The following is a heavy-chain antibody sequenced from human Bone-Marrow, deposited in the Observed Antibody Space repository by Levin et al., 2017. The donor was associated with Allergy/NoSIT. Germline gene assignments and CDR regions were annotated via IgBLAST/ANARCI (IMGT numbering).Heavy chain of an antibody. Sequence: LSLTCAASGFTFSSYSMNWVRQAPGKGLEWVSSISSSSSYIYYADSVKGRFTISRDNAKNSLYLQMNSLRAEDTAVYYCARDSAHCSSTSCYLARMDVWGQGTTVTVSS. CDR3: ARDSAHCSSTSCYLARMDV. D-gene: IGHD2-2*01. J-gene: IGHJ6*02. V-gene: IGHV3-21*01. CDR2: ISSSSSYI. CDR1: GFTFSSYS.